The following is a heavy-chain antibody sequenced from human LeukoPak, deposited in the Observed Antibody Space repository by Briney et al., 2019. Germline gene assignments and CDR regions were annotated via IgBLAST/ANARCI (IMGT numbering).Heavy chain of an antibody. CDR1: GFTFSSYG. CDR3: AKSQYYYDSSGYSRIS. V-gene: IGHV3-23*01. CDR2: RSGSDGRT. D-gene: IGHD3-22*01. Sequence: PGGTLRLSCAASGFTFSSYGMSWVRQAPRKGLERVSARSGSDGRTYYADSVKGRFTISRDNSNNKLYLQMRSLRAEDTAVYCCAKSQYYYDSSGYSRISWGQGTLVTVSS. J-gene: IGHJ4*02.